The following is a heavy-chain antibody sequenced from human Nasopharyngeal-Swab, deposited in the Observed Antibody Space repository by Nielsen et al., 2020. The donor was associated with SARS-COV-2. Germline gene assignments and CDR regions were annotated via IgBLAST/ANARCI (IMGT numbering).Heavy chain of an antibody. V-gene: IGHV1-18*03. D-gene: IGHD1-7*01. CDR3: ARHERRTGTTYFEF. CDR2: VSAHSVNA. CDR1: GYTFTSYG. J-gene: IGHJ4*02. Sequence: ASVKVSCKASGYTFTSYGISWVRQAPGQGLEWMGWVSAHSVNAKYAQNPQGRVTMTTDRSTSTSYMELRSLRSDDMAVYYCARHERRTGTTYFEFWGQGTLVTVSS.